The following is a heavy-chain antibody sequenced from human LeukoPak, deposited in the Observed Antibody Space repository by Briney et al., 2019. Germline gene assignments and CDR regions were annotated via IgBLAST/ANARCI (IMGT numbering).Heavy chain of an antibody. V-gene: IGHV1-69*04. Sequence: ASVKVSCKASGGTFSSYAISWVRQAPGQGLEWMGRIIPILGIANYAQKFQGRVTMTTDTSTSTAYMELRSLRSDDTAVYYCARVGPYGMDVWGQGTTVTVSS. J-gene: IGHJ6*02. CDR1: GGTFSSYA. CDR2: IIPILGIA. CDR3: ARVGPYGMDV. D-gene: IGHD3-16*01.